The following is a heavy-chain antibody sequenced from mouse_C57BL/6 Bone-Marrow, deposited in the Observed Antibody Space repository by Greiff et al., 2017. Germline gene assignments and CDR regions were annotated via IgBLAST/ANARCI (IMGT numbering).Heavy chain of an antibody. D-gene: IGHD1-1*01. CDR3: TIYYYGSWFAY. V-gene: IGHV14-4*01. Sequence: EVQLQQSGAELVRPGASVKLSCTASGFNIKDDYMHWVKQRPEQGLEWIGWIDPENGDTEYASKFQGKATITADTPSNTAYLQLRSLTSEDTACYSRTIYYYGSWFAYWGQGTLVTVSA. J-gene: IGHJ3*01. CDR1: GFNIKDDY. CDR2: IDPENGDT.